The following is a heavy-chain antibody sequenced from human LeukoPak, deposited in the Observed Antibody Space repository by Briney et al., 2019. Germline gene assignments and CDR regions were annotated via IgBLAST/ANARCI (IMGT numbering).Heavy chain of an antibody. V-gene: IGHV4-59*01. D-gene: IGHD2-15*01. CDR1: GGSISSYY. CDR2: IYYSGST. J-gene: IGHJ4*02. CDR3: ARVIQDCSGGSCYSIDY. Sequence: SETLSLTCTVSGGSISSYYWSLIRQPPGKGLEWIGYIYYSGSTNYNPSLKSRVTISVDTSKNQFSLKLSSVTAADTAVYYCARVIQDCSGGSCYSIDYWGQGTLVTVSS.